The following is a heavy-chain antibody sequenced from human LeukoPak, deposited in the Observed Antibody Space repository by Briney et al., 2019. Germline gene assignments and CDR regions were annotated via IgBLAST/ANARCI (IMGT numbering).Heavy chain of an antibody. CDR3: ARFGYVETTVATPIKYYFAMDV. V-gene: IGHV4-39*07. D-gene: IGHD4-23*01. J-gene: IGHJ6*02. CDR1: GGSTSSSYY. Sequence: SETLSLTCTVSGGSTSSSYYWGWIRQPPGKGLEWIGSMYYSGSTYYNPSLKSRVTISVDTPKNHFSLRLSSLTAADTAVYYCARFGYVETTVATPIKYYFAMDVWGQGTTVTVSS. CDR2: MYYSGST.